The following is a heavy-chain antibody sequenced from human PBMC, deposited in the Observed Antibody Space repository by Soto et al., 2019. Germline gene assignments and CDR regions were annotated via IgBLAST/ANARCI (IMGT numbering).Heavy chain of an antibody. V-gene: IGHV4-34*01. Sequence: QVQLQQWGAGLLKPSETLSLTCAVYGGSFSGYYWSWIRQPPGKGLEWIGEINHSGSTNYNPSLMSRVTRSVDTSKNQFSLKRSSVTAADTAVYYCASGQQLVSYYYNGMDVWGQGTTVTVSS. CDR2: INHSGST. CDR1: GGSFSGYY. D-gene: IGHD6-13*01. CDR3: ASGQQLVSYYYNGMDV. J-gene: IGHJ6*02.